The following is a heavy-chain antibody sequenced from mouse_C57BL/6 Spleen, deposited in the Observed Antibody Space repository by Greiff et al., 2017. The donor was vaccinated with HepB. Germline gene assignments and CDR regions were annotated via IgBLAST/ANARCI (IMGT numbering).Heavy chain of an antibody. D-gene: IGHD2-4*01. CDR1: GYSITSGYY. CDR3: AREWGIYYDYDGGFAY. CDR2: ISYDGSN. J-gene: IGHJ3*01. V-gene: IGHV3-6*01. Sequence: QLKESGPGLVKPSQSLSLTCSVTGYSITSGYYWNWIRQFPGNKLEWMGYISYDGSNNYNPSLKNRISITRDTSKNQFFLKLNSVTTEDTATYYCAREWGIYYDYDGGFAYWGQGTLVTVSA.